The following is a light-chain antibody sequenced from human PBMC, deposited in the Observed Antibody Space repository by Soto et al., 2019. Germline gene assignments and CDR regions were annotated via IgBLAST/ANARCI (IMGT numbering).Light chain of an antibody. V-gene: IGLV2-14*01. Sequence: QSVLPQPASVSGSPGQSITIYCTGTSSDVGGYNYVSWYQQHPGKAPKLMIYEVSNRPSGVSNRFSGSKSGNTASLTISGLQAEYEADYYCSSYTSSSTYVFGTGTK. CDR3: SSYTSSSTYV. CDR2: EVS. CDR1: SSDVGGYNY. J-gene: IGLJ1*01.